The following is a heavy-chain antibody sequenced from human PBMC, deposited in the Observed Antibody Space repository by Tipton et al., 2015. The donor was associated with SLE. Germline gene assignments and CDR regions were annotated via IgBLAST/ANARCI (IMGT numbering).Heavy chain of an antibody. CDR2: SYLGGGT. CDR3: AGGDPRLNYLDY. D-gene: IGHD2-21*02. V-gene: IGHV3-53*05. Sequence: GSLRLSCAASAFSVSAYHMTWVRQAPGKGLEWVSVSYLGGGTAYADPVKGRFTLSRDSSENTVYLQMNSLRAEDTAVYYCAGGDPRLNYLDYWGQGTLVTVSS. CDR1: AFSVSAYH. J-gene: IGHJ4*02.